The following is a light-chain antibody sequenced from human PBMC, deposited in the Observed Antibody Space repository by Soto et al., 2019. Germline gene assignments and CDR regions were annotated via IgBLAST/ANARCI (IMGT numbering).Light chain of an antibody. CDR3: LSYTGRSARI. CDR1: SSDVGGYDY. Sequence: QSALTQPASVSGSPGQSITISCTGTSSDVGGYDYVSWYQQNPGKAPKLMIYEVFNRPSGVSGRFSGSKSGNTASLTISGLQAEDEGDYYCLSYTGRSARIFGTGTKLTVL. J-gene: IGLJ1*01. CDR2: EVF. V-gene: IGLV2-14*01.